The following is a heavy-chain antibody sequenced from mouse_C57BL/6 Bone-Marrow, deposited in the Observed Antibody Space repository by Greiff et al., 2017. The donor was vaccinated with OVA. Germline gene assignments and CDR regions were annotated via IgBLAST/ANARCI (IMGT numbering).Heavy chain of an antibody. J-gene: IGHJ4*01. CDR2: IHPSDSDT. Sequence: QVHVKQPGAELVKPGASVKVSCKASGYTFTSYWMHWVKQRPGQGLEWIGRIHPSDSDTNYNQKFKGKATLTVDKSSSTAYMQLSSLTSEDSAVYYCAVSQRGYYYAMDYWGQGTSVTVSS. V-gene: IGHV1-74*01. CDR3: AVSQRGYYYAMDY. CDR1: GYTFTSYW.